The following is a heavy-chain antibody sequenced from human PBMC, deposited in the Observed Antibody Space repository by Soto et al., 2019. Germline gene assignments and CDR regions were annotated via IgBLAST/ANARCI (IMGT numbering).Heavy chain of an antibody. CDR3: ASTVTTSTFDY. V-gene: IGHV4-59*08. J-gene: IGHJ4*02. CDR2: IYYSGSA. D-gene: IGHD4-17*01. CDR1: GGSISSYY. Sequence: SETLSLTCTVSGGSISSYYWSWIRQPPGKGLEWIGYIYYSGSANYNPSLKSRVTISVDTSKNQFSLKLSSVTAADTAVYYCASTVTTSTFDYWGQGTLVPSPQ.